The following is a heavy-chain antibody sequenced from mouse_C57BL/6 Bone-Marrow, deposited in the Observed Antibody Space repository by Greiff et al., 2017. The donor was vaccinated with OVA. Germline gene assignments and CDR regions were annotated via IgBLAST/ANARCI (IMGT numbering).Heavy chain of an antibody. D-gene: IGHD1-1*01. J-gene: IGHJ1*03. Sequence: EVQLQQSGAELVRPGASVKLSCTASGFNIKDDYMHWVKQRPEQGLEWIGWIDPENGDTEYASKFQGKATITADTSSNTAYLQLSSLTSEDTAVYYCTTTPYYGSSGDWYFDVWGTGTTVTVSS. CDR3: TTTPYYGSSGDWYFDV. V-gene: IGHV14-4*01. CDR2: IDPENGDT. CDR1: GFNIKDDY.